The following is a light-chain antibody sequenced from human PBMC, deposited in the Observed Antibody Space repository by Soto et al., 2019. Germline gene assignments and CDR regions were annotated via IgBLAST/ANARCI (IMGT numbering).Light chain of an antibody. V-gene: IGLV1-40*01. J-gene: IGLJ1*01. CDR1: SSNIGAGYD. CDR3: QSYDSSLIYV. Sequence: QSVLTQPPSVSGAPGQRVTISCTGSSSNIGAGYDVHWYQQLPGTAPKLLIYSNINRPSGVPDRFSGSQSGTSASLAITGLQAEDETDYYCQSYDSSLIYVFGTGTKVTVL. CDR2: SNI.